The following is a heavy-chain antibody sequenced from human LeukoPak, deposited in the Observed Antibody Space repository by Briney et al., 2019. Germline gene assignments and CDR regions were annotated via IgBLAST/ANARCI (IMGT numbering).Heavy chain of an antibody. J-gene: IGHJ4*02. CDR1: GFTFSSYW. CDR2: INSDGSST. CDR3: ARGVDSSSWYGWSSGWYGLDY. Sequence: GGSLRLSCAASGFTFSSYWMHWVRQAPGKGLVWVSRINSDGSSTSYADSVKGRFTISRDNAKNTLYLQMNSLRAEDTAVYYRARGVDSSSWYGWSSGWYGLDYWGQGTLVTVSS. D-gene: IGHD6-13*01. V-gene: IGHV3-74*01.